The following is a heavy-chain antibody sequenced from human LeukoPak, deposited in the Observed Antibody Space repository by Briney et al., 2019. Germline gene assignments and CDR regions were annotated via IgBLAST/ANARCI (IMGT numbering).Heavy chain of an antibody. V-gene: IGHV3-23*01. CDR1: GFTFSSYA. CDR2: ISGSGTNT. D-gene: IGHD2-2*01. CDR3: VKHSAPVLAAARFDY. Sequence: GGSLRLSCAASGFTFSSYAMSWVRQAPGKGLEWVSVISGSGTNTYYADSVKGRFTISRDNSKNALYLQMNSLRAEDTALYYCVKHSAPVLAAARFDYWGQGNLVTVSS. J-gene: IGHJ4*02.